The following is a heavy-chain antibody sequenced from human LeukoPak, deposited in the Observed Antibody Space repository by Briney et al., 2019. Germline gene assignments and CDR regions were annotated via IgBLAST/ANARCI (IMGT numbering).Heavy chain of an antibody. V-gene: IGHV4-59*01. Sequence: PSETLSLTCTVSGGSISSYYWSWIRQPPGKGLEWIGYIYYSGSTNYNPSPKSRVTISVETSKNQFSLKLSSVTAADTAVYYCATEISGVYSSSWPNWFDPWGQGTLVTVSS. CDR2: IYYSGST. CDR3: ATEISGVYSSSWPNWFDP. D-gene: IGHD6-13*01. J-gene: IGHJ5*02. CDR1: GGSISSYY.